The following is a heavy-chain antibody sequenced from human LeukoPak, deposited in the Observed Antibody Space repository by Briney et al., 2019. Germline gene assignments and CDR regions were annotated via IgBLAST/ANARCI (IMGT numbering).Heavy chain of an antibody. CDR1: GFTFSDYY. V-gene: IGHV3-11*06. CDR3: ARGIMYYFYAMDV. D-gene: IGHD2-8*01. Sequence: GGSLRLSCAASGFTFSDYYMNWLRQAPGKGLEWVSSISGGSSYATYADSVKGRFTISRDNAKNFLYLQMNSLRADDTAVYYCARGIMYYFYAMDVWGQGTTVAAS. CDR2: ISGGSSYA. J-gene: IGHJ6*02.